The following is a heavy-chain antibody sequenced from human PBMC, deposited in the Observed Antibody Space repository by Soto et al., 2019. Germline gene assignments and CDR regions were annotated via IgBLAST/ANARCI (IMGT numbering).Heavy chain of an antibody. Sequence: ASVKVSCKAPGYSFTTYGITWVRQAPGQGLEWMGWISAYNGGTKYAQNLQGRLTMTTETSTRTAYMELRSLTSDDTAVYYCARDPGYSYGYNWGQGTLVTVSS. V-gene: IGHV1-18*01. CDR1: GYSFTTYG. J-gene: IGHJ4*02. CDR2: ISAYNGGT. D-gene: IGHD5-18*01. CDR3: ARDPGYSYGYN.